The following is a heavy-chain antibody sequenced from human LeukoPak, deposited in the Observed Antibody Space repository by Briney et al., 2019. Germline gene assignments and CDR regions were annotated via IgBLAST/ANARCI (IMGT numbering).Heavy chain of an antibody. D-gene: IGHD3-10*01. V-gene: IGHV1-46*01. CDR2: INPSGGST. Sequence: ASVKVSCKASGYTFTSYYMHWVRQAPGQGLEWMGIINPSGGSTSYAQKFQGGVTMTRDMSTSTVYMELSSLRSEDTAVYYCARDSFKYYYGSGRNYYYYVDVWGKGTTVTVSS. J-gene: IGHJ6*03. CDR1: GYTFTSYY. CDR3: ARDSFKYYYGSGRNYYYYVDV.